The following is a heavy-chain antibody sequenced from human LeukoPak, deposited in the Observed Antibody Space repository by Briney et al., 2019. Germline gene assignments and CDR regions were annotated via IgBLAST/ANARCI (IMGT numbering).Heavy chain of an antibody. J-gene: IGHJ4*02. CDR1: GYSFSIYS. CDR3: ARRGIVGATADY. V-gene: IGHV5-51*01. CDR2: IYPGDPDT. Sequence: GESLKISCKGSGYSFSIYSIGWVRQMPGKGLEWMGIIYPGDPDTRYSPSFQGQVTISADKSTSTAYLQWSSLKASDTAMYYCARRGIVGATADYWGQGTLVTVSS. D-gene: IGHD1-26*01.